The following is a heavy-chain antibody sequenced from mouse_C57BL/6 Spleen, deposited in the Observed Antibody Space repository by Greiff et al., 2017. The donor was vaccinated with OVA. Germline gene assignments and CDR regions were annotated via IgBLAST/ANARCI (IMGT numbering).Heavy chain of an antibody. D-gene: IGHD1-1*01. J-gene: IGHJ1*03. CDR3: ARWGTTVVATGYFDV. CDR1: GYTFTSYW. V-gene: IGHV1-50*01. Sequence: VQLQQPGAELVKPGASVKLSCKASGYTFTSYWMQWVKQRPGQGLEWIGEIDPSDSYTNYNQKFKGKATLTVDTSSSTAYMQLSSLTSEDSAVYYCARWGTTVVATGYFDVWGTGTTVTVSS. CDR2: IDPSDSYT.